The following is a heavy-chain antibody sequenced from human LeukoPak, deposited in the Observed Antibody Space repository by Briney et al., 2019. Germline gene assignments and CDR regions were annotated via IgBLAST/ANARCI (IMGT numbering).Heavy chain of an antibody. CDR2: IHYSGKT. V-gene: IGHV4-39*01. CDR1: GGFISNSIYY. J-gene: IGHJ5*02. D-gene: IGHD2-21*02. Sequence: SETLSLTCIVSGGFISNSIYYWAWIRQPPGEGLEWIGSIHYSGKTYYYPSLKSRVTMSVDTSMNQFSLKLSSVTAADTAVYYCARRCGGDCYSKMGLDLWGQGTAVTVSS. CDR3: ARRCGGDCYSKMGLDL.